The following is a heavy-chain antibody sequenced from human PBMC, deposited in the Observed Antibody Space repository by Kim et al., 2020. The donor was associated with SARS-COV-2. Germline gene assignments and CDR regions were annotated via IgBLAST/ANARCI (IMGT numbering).Heavy chain of an antibody. CDR2: INPNSGGT. CDR1: GYTFTGYY. Sequence: ASVKVSCKASGYTFTGYYMHWVRQAPGQGLEWMGRINPNSGGTNYAQKFQGRVTMTRDTSISTAYMELSRLRSDDTAVYYCARGRYSYGPFDYWGQGTLVTVSS. J-gene: IGHJ4*02. V-gene: IGHV1-2*06. D-gene: IGHD5-18*01. CDR3: ARGRYSYGPFDY.